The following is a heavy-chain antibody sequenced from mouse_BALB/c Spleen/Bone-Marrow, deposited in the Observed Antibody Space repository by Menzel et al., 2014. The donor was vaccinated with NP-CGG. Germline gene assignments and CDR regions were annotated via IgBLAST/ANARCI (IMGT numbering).Heavy chain of an antibody. CDR1: GFSLTSYG. D-gene: IGHD2-4*01. J-gene: IGHJ3*01. Sequence: VKVVESGPGLVAPSQSLSITCTVSGFSLTSYGVHWVRQPPGKGLEWLGVIWAGGSTNYNSALMSRLCISKDNSKSQVFLKMNSLQTDDTAMYYCASMITTAWFAYWGQGTLVTVSA. V-gene: IGHV2-9*02. CDR2: IWAGGST. CDR3: ASMITTAWFAY.